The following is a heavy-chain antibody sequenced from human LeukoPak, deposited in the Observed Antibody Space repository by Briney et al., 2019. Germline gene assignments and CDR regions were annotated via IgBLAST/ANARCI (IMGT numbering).Heavy chain of an antibody. D-gene: IGHD2-8*02. J-gene: IGHJ3*02. V-gene: IGHV1-2*02. CDR3: ASTSGGAFSAFDI. Sequence: ASVKLSCKASGYTFTGYYMHWVRQAPGQGLEWMGWINPNSGGTNYAQKFQGRVTMTRDTSISTAYMELSRLRSDDTAVYYCASTSGGAFSAFDIWSQGTIVTVSA. CDR2: INPNSGGT. CDR1: GYTFTGYY.